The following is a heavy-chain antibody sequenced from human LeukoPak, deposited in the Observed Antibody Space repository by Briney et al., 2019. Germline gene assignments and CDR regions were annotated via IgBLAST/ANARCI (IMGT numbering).Heavy chain of an antibody. J-gene: IGHJ1*01. D-gene: IGHD3-9*01. V-gene: IGHV1-69*01. CDR1: GGTFSSYA. CDR2: IIPIFGAA. Sequence: SVKVSCKASGGTFSSYAISWVRQAPGQGLEWMGGIIPIFGAANCAQKFQGRVTITADESTSTAYMELSSLRSEGTAVYYCARGNVLTGYHKYFQHWGQGTLVTVSS. CDR3: ARGNVLTGYHKYFQH.